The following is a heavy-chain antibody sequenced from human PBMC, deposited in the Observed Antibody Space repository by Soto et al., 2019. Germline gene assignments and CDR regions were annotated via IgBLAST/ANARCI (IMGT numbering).Heavy chain of an antibody. CDR2: IYYSGST. CDR1: GGSIRSSSSY. V-gene: IGHV4-39*01. J-gene: IGHJ6*02. Sequence: QLQLQESGSGLVKPSETLSLTCTVSGGSIRSSSSYWDWIRQPPGKGLEWIGSIYYSGSTYYNPSLKSRVIISMDKSKNQFSLNVSSVTAADTAVYYCARRRGVVQDGMDVWGQGTTVIVSS. CDR3: ARRRGVVQDGMDV. D-gene: IGHD3-3*01.